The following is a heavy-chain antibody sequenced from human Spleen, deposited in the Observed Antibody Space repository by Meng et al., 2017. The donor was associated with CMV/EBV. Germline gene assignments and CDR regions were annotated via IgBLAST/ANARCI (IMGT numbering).Heavy chain of an antibody. CDR3: ARDTSYGSGSPFDY. Sequence: SGYNFTGYYIHWVRQAPGQGLEWMGWINANSGGTNYAQKFQGRVTMTRDTSISTAYMELSRLRSDDTAVYYCARDTSYGSGSPFDYWGQGTLVTVSS. V-gene: IGHV1-2*02. CDR1: GYNFTGYY. D-gene: IGHD3-10*01. CDR2: INANSGGT. J-gene: IGHJ4*02.